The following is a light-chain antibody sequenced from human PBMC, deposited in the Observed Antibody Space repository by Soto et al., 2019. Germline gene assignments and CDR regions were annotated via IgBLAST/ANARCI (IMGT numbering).Light chain of an antibody. CDR2: GAS. Sequence: ETVMTQSPATLSMSPGERVTLSCRASQSVSTNVAWYQQKPGQAPRLLIYGASTRATGIPPRFSGSGYATEFTLTISSLQTDDCAVYYCQQYNYRPPYTFGQGTKLEMK. V-gene: IGKV3-15*01. J-gene: IGKJ2*01. CDR3: QQYNYRPPYT. CDR1: QSVSTN.